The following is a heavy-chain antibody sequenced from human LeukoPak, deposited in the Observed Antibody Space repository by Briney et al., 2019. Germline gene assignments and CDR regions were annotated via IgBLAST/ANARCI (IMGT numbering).Heavy chain of an antibody. CDR3: AKDQGDSSGSLSGY. Sequence: KAGGSLRLSCAASGITFSSYGMHWVRQAPGKGLEWVAVISYDGSNKYYADSVKGRFTISRDNSKNTLYLQMNSLRAEDTAVYYCAKDQGDSSGSLSGYWGQGTLVTVSS. V-gene: IGHV3-30*18. J-gene: IGHJ4*02. CDR1: GITFSSYG. D-gene: IGHD3-22*01. CDR2: ISYDGSNK.